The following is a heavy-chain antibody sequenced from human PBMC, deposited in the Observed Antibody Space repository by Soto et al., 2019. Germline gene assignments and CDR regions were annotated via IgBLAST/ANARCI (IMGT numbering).Heavy chain of an antibody. CDR2: ISAYNGNT. CDR1: GYTFTSYG. CDR3: ARGNCGGDFYSYYYYGMDV. V-gene: IGHV1-18*04. D-gene: IGHD2-21*02. J-gene: IGHJ6*02. Sequence: ASVKVSCKASGYTFTSYGISWVRQAPGQGLEWMGWISAYNGNTNYAQKLQGRVTMTTDTSTSTAYMELRSLRSDDTAVYYCARGNCGGDFYSYYYYGMDVWGQGTTVTVSS.